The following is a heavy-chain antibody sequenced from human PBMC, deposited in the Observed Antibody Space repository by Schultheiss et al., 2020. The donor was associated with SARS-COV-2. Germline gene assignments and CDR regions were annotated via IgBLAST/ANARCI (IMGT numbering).Heavy chain of an antibody. CDR2: ISSSSSYI. Sequence: GGSLRLSCAASGFTFSSYSMNWVRQAPGKGLEWVSSISSSSSYIYYADSVKGRFTISRDNAKNSLYLQINSLRAEDTAVYYCARGGGSYAADSPVQHWGQGTLVTVSS. J-gene: IGHJ1*01. D-gene: IGHD1-26*01. CDR1: GFTFSSYS. V-gene: IGHV3-21*01. CDR3: ARGGGSYAADSPVQH.